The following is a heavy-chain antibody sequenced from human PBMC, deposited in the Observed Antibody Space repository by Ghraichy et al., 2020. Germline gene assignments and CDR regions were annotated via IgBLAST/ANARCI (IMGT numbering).Heavy chain of an antibody. Sequence: GGSLRLSCAASGFTFSTYWMSWVRQAPGKGREWVANIKQDGSEKYYVDSVKGRFTMSRDNIKNSLYLQMNSLRAEDTAVYYCARVTYYDFWSGHPAYGMDVWGQGTTVTVSS. CDR2: IKQDGSEK. J-gene: IGHJ6*02. V-gene: IGHV3-7*01. D-gene: IGHD3-3*01. CDR1: GFTFSTYW. CDR3: ARVTYYDFWSGHPAYGMDV.